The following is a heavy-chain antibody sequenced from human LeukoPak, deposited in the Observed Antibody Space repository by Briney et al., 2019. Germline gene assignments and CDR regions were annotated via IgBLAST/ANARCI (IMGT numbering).Heavy chain of an antibody. J-gene: IGHJ4*02. CDR2: IYIDGTA. V-gene: IGHV3-53*01. CDR1: GFIVSHNY. D-gene: IGHD6-13*01. Sequence: GGSLRLSCAASGFIVSHNYMTWVRQAPGKGLEWISVIYIDGTAYYADSVKGRFTISRDQANNTLYLQMNTLRDEDTAVYYCARGPRYSFYWGQGTLVSVSS. CDR3: ARGPRYSFY.